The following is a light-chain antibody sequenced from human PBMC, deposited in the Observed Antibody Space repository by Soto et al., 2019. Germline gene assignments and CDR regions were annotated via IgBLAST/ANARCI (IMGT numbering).Light chain of an antibody. J-gene: IGKJ1*01. Sequence: EIVMTQSPATLSVSPGERATLSCRASQSVSSNLAWYQQKPGQAPRLLIYGASTRATGIPARFSGSGSGADFTLTISSLQPEDSATYYCQQAHSFPTFGQGTKVDIK. CDR2: GAS. CDR1: QSVSSN. V-gene: IGKV3-15*01. CDR3: QQAHSFPT.